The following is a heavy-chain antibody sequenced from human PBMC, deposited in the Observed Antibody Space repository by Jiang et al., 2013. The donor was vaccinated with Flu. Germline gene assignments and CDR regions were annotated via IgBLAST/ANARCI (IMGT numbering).Heavy chain of an antibody. J-gene: IGHJ4*02. Sequence: GAEVKKPGESLRISCKGSGYSFTSYWISWVRQMPGKGLEWMGRIDPSDSYTNYSPSFQGHVTISADKSISTAYLQWSSLKASDTAMYYCARSPSTAAVRLGELSLGLFDYWGQGTLVTVSS. CDR1: GYSFTSYW. CDR2: IDPSDSYT. V-gene: IGHV5-10-1*01. D-gene: IGHD3-16*02. CDR3: ARSPSTAAVRLGELSLGLFDY.